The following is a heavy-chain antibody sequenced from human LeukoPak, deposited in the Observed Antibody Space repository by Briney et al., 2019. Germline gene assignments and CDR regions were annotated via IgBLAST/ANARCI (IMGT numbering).Heavy chain of an antibody. D-gene: IGHD3-10*01. V-gene: IGHV3-48*01. CDR3: ARVSFAAPHGWFDY. J-gene: IGHJ4*02. Sequence: PGGSLRLSCAASGFTFSSYSMNWVRQAPGKGLEWVSYISSSSSTIYYADSVKGRFTISRDNAKNSLYLQMNSLRAEDTAVYYCARVSFAAPHGWFDYWGQGTLVTVSS. CDR1: GFTFSSYS. CDR2: ISSSSSTI.